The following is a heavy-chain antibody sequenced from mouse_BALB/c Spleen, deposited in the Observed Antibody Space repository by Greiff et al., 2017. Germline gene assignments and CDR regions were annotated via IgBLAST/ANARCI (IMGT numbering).Heavy chain of an antibody. CDR1: GFTFSDYY. Sequence: EVQGVESGGGLVKPGGSLKLSCAASGFTFSDYYMYWVRQTPEKRLEWVATISDGGSYTYYPDSVKGRFTIYRDNAKNNLYLQMSSLKSEDTAMYYCARDGNWYFDVWGAGTTVTVSS. CDR2: ISDGGSYT. D-gene: IGHD1-1*02. CDR3: ARDGNWYFDV. V-gene: IGHV5-4*02. J-gene: IGHJ1*01.